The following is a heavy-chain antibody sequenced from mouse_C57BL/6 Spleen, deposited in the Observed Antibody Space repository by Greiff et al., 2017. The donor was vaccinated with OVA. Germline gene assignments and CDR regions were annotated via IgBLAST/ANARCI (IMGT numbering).Heavy chain of an antibody. CDR3: AREAATVVAPYYYAMDY. CDR1: GFTFSSYA. J-gene: IGHJ4*01. V-gene: IGHV5-4*01. D-gene: IGHD1-1*01. CDR2: ISDGGSYT. Sequence: DVMLVESGGGLVKPGGSLKLSCAASGFTFSSYAMSWVRQTPEKRLEWVATISDGGSYTYYPDNVKGRFTISRDNAKNNLYLQMSHLKSEDTAMYYCAREAATVVAPYYYAMDYWGQGTSVTVSS.